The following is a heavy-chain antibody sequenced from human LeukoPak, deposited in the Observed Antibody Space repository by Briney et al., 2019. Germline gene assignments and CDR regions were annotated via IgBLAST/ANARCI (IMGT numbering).Heavy chain of an antibody. J-gene: IGHJ3*02. CDR2: IKQDGNEK. CDR3: ARGYGGAFDI. D-gene: IGHD5-12*01. V-gene: IGHV3-7*03. CDR1: ESSFSSYG. Sequence: GCSLRLSYATSESSFSSYGMRWVRQAPGKGPKGVADIKQDGNEKYYVDSVKGRFIISRDNAKNSLYLQMNSLRAEDTALYYCARGYGGAFDIWGQGTMVTVSS.